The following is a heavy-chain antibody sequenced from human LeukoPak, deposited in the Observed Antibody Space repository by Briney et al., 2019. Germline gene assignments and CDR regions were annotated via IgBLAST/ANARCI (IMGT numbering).Heavy chain of an antibody. CDR3: ARDIVVVVATNSAFDI. V-gene: IGHV4-59*01. CDR1: GGSISSYY. Sequence: SETLSLTCTVSGGSISSYYWSWTRQPPGKGLEWIGYIYYSGSTNYNPSLKSRVTISLDTSKNQFSLKPSSVTAADTAVYYCARDIVVVVATNSAFDIWGQGTMVTVSS. J-gene: IGHJ3*02. CDR2: IYYSGST. D-gene: IGHD2-15*01.